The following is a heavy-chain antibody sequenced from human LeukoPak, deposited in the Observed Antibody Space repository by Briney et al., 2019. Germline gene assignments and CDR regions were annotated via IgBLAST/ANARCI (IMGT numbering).Heavy chain of an antibody. CDR1: GYTFTGPY. V-gene: IGHV1-2*02. CDR2: INPNSGGT. J-gene: IGHJ4*02. Sequence: ASLKVSCKTSGYTFTGPYIHWMRQAPGQGLEWMGWINPNSGGTKYAQKFQGRVTVTRDTSTSTAYMELSGLRADDTAVYYCARVEYCPNGVCKNFDLWDQGPMVPVSS. D-gene: IGHD2-8*01. CDR3: ARVEYCPNGVCKNFDL.